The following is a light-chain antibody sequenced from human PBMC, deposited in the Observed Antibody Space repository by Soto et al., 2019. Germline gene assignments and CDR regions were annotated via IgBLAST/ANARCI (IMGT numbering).Light chain of an antibody. CDR2: SDN. V-gene: IGLV1-44*01. CDR1: SSNIGSNA. Sequence: QSVLTQPPSASGTPGQRVTISCSGSSSNIGSNAVNSYQQLPGTAPKLLIYSDNQRPSGVPDRFSGSKSGTSASLAISGLQSEDEADYYCGAWDDSLNGHYVFGTGTKVTVL. J-gene: IGLJ1*01. CDR3: GAWDDSLNGHYV.